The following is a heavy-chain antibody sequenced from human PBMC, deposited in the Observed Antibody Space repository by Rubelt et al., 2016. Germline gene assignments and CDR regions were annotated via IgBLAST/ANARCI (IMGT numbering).Heavy chain of an antibody. CDR2: IYWDDDS. Sequence: QITLKESGPTLVKPTQTLTLTCTFSGFSLSTSGVGVGWFRQPPGEALEWLALIYWDDDSKYSPSLKSRLAITKDTAKNQVVLTRTNMDPVDTATYFCVRTQNVGHARPRAFDYWGQGTLVTVSS. CDR3: VRTQNVGHARPRAFDY. D-gene: IGHD2-2*01. V-gene: IGHV2-5*02. CDR1: GFSLSTSGVG. J-gene: IGHJ4*02.